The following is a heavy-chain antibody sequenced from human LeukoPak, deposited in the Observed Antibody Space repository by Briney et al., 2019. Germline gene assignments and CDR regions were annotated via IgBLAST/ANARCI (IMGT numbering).Heavy chain of an antibody. Sequence: GGSLRLSCAASGFTFSSYAMSWVRRAPGPGLEWVSAISGRGGSTYYADSVKGRFTISRDNSKNTLYLQMNSLRAEDTAVYYCAKDSGYCTNGVCYSLDYWGQGTLVTVSS. CDR1: GFTFSSYA. J-gene: IGHJ4*02. CDR2: ISGRGGST. D-gene: IGHD2-8*01. V-gene: IGHV3-23*01. CDR3: AKDSGYCTNGVCYSLDY.